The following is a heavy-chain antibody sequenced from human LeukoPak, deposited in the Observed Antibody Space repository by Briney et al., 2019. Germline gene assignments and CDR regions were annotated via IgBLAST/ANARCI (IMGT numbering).Heavy chain of an antibody. V-gene: IGHV4-59*08. CDR2: IYYSGST. Sequence: PSETLSLTCTVSGGSISSYYWSWIRQPPGKGLEWIGYIYYSGSTNYNPSLKSRVTISVGTSKNQFSLKLSPVTAADTAVYYCARHGKGWLAPFDYWGQGTLVTVSS. CDR3: ARHGKGWLAPFDY. J-gene: IGHJ4*02. CDR1: GGSISSYY. D-gene: IGHD5-24*01.